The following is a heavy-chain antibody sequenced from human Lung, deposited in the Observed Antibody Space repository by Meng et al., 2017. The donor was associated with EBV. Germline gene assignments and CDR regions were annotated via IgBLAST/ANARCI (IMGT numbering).Heavy chain of an antibody. CDR2: IHYSGRT. CDR1: GGSISSSSHY. V-gene: IGHV4-39*06. D-gene: IGHD3-22*01. CDR3: AREVPMIVMNWLDP. Sequence: RLQVQGSGPGLVKPSETLSLTCIVFGGSISSSSHYWDWIRQSPGKGLQWIGSIHYSGRTSYNPSLKSRVTISVDTSKNQFSLKLSSVVAADTAVYYCAREVPMIVMNWLDPWGQGTLVTVSS. J-gene: IGHJ5*02.